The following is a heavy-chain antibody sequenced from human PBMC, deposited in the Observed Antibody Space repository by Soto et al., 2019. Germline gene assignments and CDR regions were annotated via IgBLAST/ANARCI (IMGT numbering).Heavy chain of an antibody. CDR3: ARDDYDVWSGIYSYCGMVV. CDR1: GYSISSRYY. V-gene: IGHV4-38-2*02. D-gene: IGHD3-3*01. Sequence: AETLSLTFAVSGYSISSRYYWGWIRQPPGKVLEWIGSIYHSGSTYYNPSLKSRVTISVDTSKNQFTLKPSSVTAADTAVYYCARDDYDVWSGIYSYCGMVVWGQGTAV. J-gene: IGHJ6*02. CDR2: IYHSGST.